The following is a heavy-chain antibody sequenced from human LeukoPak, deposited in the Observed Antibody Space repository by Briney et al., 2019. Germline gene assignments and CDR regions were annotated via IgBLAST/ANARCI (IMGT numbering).Heavy chain of an antibody. V-gene: IGHV3-23*01. CDR3: AKYSSSWSTYNWFDP. CDR2: ISGSGGST. J-gene: IGHJ5*02. D-gene: IGHD6-13*01. CDR1: GFTFSSYA. Sequence: GGSLRLSCAASGFTFSSYAMSWVRQAPGKGLEWVSAISGSGGSTYYADSVKGRFTISGDNSKNTLYLQMNSLRAEDTAVYYCAKYSSSWSTYNWFDPWGQGTLVTVSS.